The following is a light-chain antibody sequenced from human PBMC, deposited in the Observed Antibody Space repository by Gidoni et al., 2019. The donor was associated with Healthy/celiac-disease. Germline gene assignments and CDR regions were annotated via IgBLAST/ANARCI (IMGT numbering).Light chain of an antibody. CDR2: WAS. CDR3: QQYYSTPT. V-gene: IGKV4-1*01. J-gene: IGKJ3*01. CDR1: QSVLYSSNNKNY. Sequence: ATINCKSSQSVLYSSNNKNYLAWYQQKPGQPPKLLIYWASTRESGVPDRFSGSGSGTDFTLTISSLQAEDVAVYYCQQYYSTPTFGPGTKVEIK.